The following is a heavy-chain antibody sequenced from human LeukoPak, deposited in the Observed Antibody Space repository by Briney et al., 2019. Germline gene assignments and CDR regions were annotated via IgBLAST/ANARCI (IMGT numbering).Heavy chain of an antibody. CDR2: IYYSGST. D-gene: IGHD5-24*01. Sequence: SETLSLTCTVSGGSISSYYWSWIRQPPGKGLEWIGYIYYSGSTNYNPSLKSRATISVDTSKNQFSLKLSSVTAADTAVYYCASAEDGYNLDDAFDIWGQGTMVTVSS. J-gene: IGHJ3*02. CDR3: ASAEDGYNLDDAFDI. CDR1: GGSISSYY. V-gene: IGHV4-59*01.